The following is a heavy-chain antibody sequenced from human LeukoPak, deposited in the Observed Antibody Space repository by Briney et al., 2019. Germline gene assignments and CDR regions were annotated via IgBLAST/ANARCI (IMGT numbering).Heavy chain of an antibody. CDR1: GYTFTSYA. V-gene: IGHV7-4-1*02. CDR3: ARAGDFWSGEGMDV. J-gene: IGHJ6*02. Sequence: ASVKVSCKASGYTFTSYAMNWVRQAPGQGLEWMGWINTNTGNPTYDQGITGRIVFTLDTAVSTAYLQVSSLKAEDSAVCYCARAGDFWSGEGMDVWGQGTTVTVSS. D-gene: IGHD3-3*01. CDR2: INTNTGNP.